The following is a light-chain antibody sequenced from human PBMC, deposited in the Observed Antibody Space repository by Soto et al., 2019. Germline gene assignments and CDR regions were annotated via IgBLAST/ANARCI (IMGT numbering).Light chain of an antibody. Sequence: EIVLTQSPATLSLSPGERDTLSCRASQCFSCYLAWYQQKPGQAPRLLIYDASNRATGIPARFSGSGSGTDFTLTISSLEPEDFAVYYCQQRSNWPPTWTFGQGTKVDIK. CDR2: DAS. V-gene: IGKV3-11*01. J-gene: IGKJ1*01. CDR1: QCFSCY. CDR3: QQRSNWPPTWT.